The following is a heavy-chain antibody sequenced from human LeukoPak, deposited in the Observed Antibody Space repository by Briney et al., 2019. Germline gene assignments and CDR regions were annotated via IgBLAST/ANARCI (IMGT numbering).Heavy chain of an antibody. J-gene: IGHJ6*03. V-gene: IGHV3-21*01. CDR1: GFTFSSYS. Sequence: PGGSLRLSCAASGFTFSSYSMNWVRQAPGKGPEWVSSISSSSSYIYYADSVKGRFTISRGNAKNSLYLQMNSLRAEDTAVYYCARGNWDDILTGYLDYYYMDVWGKGTTVTVSS. D-gene: IGHD3-9*01. CDR3: ARGNWDDILTGYLDYYYMDV. CDR2: ISSSSSYI.